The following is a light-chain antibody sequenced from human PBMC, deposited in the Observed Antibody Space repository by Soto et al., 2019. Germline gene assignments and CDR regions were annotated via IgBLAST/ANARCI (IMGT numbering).Light chain of an antibody. Sequence: QSALTQPASVSGSPGQSITISCTGTSSDVGGYNYVSWYQQHPGKAPKLMIYDVSNRPSGVSNRFSGSKSGNTASLTISGLQAEDEADYSCRSYTSSSTYVVFAGGTKLTVL. CDR1: SSDVGGYNY. CDR2: DVS. CDR3: RSYTSSSTYVV. V-gene: IGLV2-14*01. J-gene: IGLJ2*01.